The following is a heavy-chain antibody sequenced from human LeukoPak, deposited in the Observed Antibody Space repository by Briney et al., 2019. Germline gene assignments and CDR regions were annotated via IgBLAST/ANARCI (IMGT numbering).Heavy chain of an antibody. J-gene: IGHJ4*02. V-gene: IGHV4-59*01. Sequence: SGGSLRLSCAASGLSFSHAWMSWVRQAPGKGLEWIGYMYYTGSTNYNPSLKSRVTISVDTSKNQFSLKLSSVTAADTAVYYCARETPSSSWSHFDYWGQGTPVTVSS. CDR1: GLSFSHAW. CDR3: ARETPSSSWSHFDY. D-gene: IGHD6-13*01. CDR2: MYYTGST.